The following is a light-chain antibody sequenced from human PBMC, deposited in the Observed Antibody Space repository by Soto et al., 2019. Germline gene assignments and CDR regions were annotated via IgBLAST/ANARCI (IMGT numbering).Light chain of an antibody. J-gene: IGKJ4*01. CDR2: DAS. CDR1: RGITSA. CDR3: QQFDNYPLT. Sequence: AILLTQSPSSLSASVGARVTITCRASRGITSALGWYQQKPGKTPKLLIYDASNLESGVPSRFSGSGSGTGFTLTISSLQPEDFATYYCQQFDNYPLTFGGGTKVEMK. V-gene: IGKV1D-13*01.